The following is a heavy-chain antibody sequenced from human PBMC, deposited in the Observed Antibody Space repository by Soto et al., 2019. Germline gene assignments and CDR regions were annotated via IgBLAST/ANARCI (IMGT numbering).Heavy chain of an antibody. J-gene: IGHJ4*02. CDR1: GFTFSSYA. CDR2: ISYDGSNK. Sequence: GGSLRLSCAASGFTFSSYAMHWVRQAPGKGLEWVAVISYDGSNKYYADSVKGRFTISRDNSKNTLYLQMNSLRAEDTAVYYCARDLYSGYDYFQDYWGQGTLVTVSS. D-gene: IGHD5-12*01. CDR3: ARDLYSGYDYFQDY. V-gene: IGHV3-30-3*01.